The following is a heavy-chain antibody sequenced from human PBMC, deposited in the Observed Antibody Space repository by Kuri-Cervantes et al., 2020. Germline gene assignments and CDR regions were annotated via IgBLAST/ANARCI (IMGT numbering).Heavy chain of an antibody. CDR2: MNPNSGNT. CDR3: ARKLFAYYDILTGSWGEHYYYMDV. V-gene: IGHV1-8*02. D-gene: IGHD3-9*01. J-gene: IGHJ6*03. CDR1: GYTFTSYD. Sequence: ASVKVSCKASGYTFTSYDINWVRQATGQGLEWMGWMNPNSGNTGYAQKFQGRVTMTRNTSISTAYMELSSLRSEDTAVYYCARKLFAYYDILTGSWGEHYYYMDVWGKGTTVTVSS.